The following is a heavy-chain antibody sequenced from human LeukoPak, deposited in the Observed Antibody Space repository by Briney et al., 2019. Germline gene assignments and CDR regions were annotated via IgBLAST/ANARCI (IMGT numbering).Heavy chain of an antibody. J-gene: IGHJ4*02. CDR1: GYSFTSYW. CDR3: ARRDCSSTSCYEVYFDY. V-gene: IGHV5-51*01. D-gene: IGHD2-2*01. CDR2: IYPGDSDT. Sequence: GESLKISCKGSGYSFTSYWIGWVRPMPGKGLEWMGIIYPGDSDTRYSPSFQGQVTISADKSISTAYLQWSRLKASDTAMYYCARRDCSSTSCYEVYFDYWGQGTLVTVSS.